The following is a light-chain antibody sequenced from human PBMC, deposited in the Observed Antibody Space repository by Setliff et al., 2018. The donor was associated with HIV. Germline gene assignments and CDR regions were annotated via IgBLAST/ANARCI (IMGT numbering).Light chain of an antibody. V-gene: IGLV1-51*01. Sequence: SVLTQPPSVSAAPGQKVTISCSGSSSDIGNNYVSWYQQLPGTAPKLPIYDNNQRPSGIPDRFSGSKSGTSATLGITGLQTGDEADYYCGTWDNSLSAGVFGGGTKVTVL. CDR2: DNN. CDR1: SSDIGNNY. CDR3: GTWDNSLSAGV. J-gene: IGLJ2*01.